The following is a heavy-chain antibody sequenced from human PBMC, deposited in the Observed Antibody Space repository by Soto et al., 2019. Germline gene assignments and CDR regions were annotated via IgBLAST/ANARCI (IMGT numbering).Heavy chain of an antibody. Sequence: SETLSLTCAVYGGSFSGYYWSWIRQPPGKGLEWIGEINHSGSTNYNPSLKSRVTISVDTSKNQFSLKLSSVTAADTAVYYCARGWYYYDSSGSPYFDYWGRGTLVTVSS. D-gene: IGHD3-22*01. CDR2: INHSGST. V-gene: IGHV4-34*01. CDR1: GGSFSGYY. CDR3: ARGWYYYDSSGSPYFDY. J-gene: IGHJ4*02.